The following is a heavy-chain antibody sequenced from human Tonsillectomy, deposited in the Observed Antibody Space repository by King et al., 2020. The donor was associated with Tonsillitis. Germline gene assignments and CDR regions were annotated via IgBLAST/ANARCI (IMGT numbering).Heavy chain of an antibody. CDR1: GFTFSNAW. J-gene: IGHJ3*02. Sequence: VQLVESGGGLVKPGGSLRLSCAASGFTFSNAWMSWVRQAPGKGLEWVGRIKSKTDGGTTDYAAPVKGRFTISRDDSKNTLYLQMNSLKTEDTAVYYCTSATYYYDSSGDNQGDAFDIWGQGTMVTVSS. CDR3: TSATYYYDSSGDNQGDAFDI. V-gene: IGHV3-15*01. D-gene: IGHD3-22*01. CDR2: IKSKTDGGTT.